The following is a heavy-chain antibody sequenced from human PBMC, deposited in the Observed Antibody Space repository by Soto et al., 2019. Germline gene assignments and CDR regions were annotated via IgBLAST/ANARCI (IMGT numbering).Heavy chain of an antibody. CDR3: TTQGFGGLHGLVDV. CDR1: GGSISSINNHFSNHY. J-gene: IGHJ6*02. D-gene: IGHD3-10*01. CDR2: ISNIGFT. Sequence: QVQLQESGPGLVKPSETLSLTCTVSGGSISSINNHFSNHYCSWIRLSPRKGLEWIGYISNIGFTRYTPSLKSPVSISVDPSKNQFSTKLTSVTAAATAVYYCTTQGFGGLHGLVDVWGQGTTVTVSS. V-gene: IGHV4-61*01.